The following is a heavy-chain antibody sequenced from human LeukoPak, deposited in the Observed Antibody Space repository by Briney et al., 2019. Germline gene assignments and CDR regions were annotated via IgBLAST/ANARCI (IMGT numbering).Heavy chain of an antibody. CDR2: IDSSGTKT. V-gene: IGHV3-23*01. CDR1: GYTFSRYT. D-gene: IGHD3-3*01. J-gene: IGHJ4*02. Sequence: GSLRLSCAASGYTFSRYTMSWVRQAPGKGLAWVSGIDSSGTKTTYADSVKGRFTISRDNPRNTLYLQMNSLRAEDTAVYYCAKDETGFLNYFHYWGQGALVTVSS. CDR3: AKDETGFLNYFHY.